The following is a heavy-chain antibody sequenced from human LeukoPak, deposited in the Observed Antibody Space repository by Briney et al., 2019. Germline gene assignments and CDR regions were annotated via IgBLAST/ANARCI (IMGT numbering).Heavy chain of an antibody. J-gene: IGHJ4*02. D-gene: IGHD5-18*01. CDR2: IYPGDSDT. CDR1: GYSFTSYW. V-gene: IGHV5-51*01. Sequence: GESLKISCKGSGYSFTSYWIGWVRQMPGKGLEWMGIIYPGDSDTRYSPSFQGQVTISADKSISTAYLQWSSLKASDTAMYYCASRASWDTAMVHFDYWGQGTLVTVSP. CDR3: ASRASWDTAMVHFDY.